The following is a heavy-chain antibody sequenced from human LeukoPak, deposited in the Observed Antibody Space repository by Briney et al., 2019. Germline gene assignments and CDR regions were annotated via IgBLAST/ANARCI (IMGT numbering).Heavy chain of an antibody. CDR1: GGTFSSYA. Sequence: ASVKVSCKASGGTFSSYAISWVRQAPGQGLEWMGGIIPIFGTANYAQKFQGRVTITADESTSTAYMELSSLRSEDTAVYYCARDGQATPYGMDVWGQGTTVTVSS. J-gene: IGHJ6*02. CDR2: IIPIFGTA. CDR3: ARDGQATPYGMDV. V-gene: IGHV1-69*13.